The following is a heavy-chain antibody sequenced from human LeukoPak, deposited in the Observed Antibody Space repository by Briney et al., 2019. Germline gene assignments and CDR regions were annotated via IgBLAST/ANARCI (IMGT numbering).Heavy chain of an antibody. CDR2: ISAYNDNA. CDR1: GYTFITYG. Sequence: ASVKVSCKASGYTFITYGISWVRQAPGQGFEWMGWISAYNDNADYAQKFRGRVTMTTDTSTSTAYMELRSLRSDDTADYYCARGRDGYDYAGFDPWGQGTLVTVSS. J-gene: IGHJ5*02. V-gene: IGHV1-18*01. CDR3: ARGRDGYDYAGFDP. D-gene: IGHD5-24*01.